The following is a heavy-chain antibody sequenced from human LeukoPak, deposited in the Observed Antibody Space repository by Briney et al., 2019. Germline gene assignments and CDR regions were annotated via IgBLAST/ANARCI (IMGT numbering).Heavy chain of an antibody. CDR3: ARVCPDIVDPEDWFDP. J-gene: IGHJ5*02. CDR2: INHSGST. D-gene: IGHD2-15*01. Sequence: SEPLSLTCTVSGGSISSSSYYWGWIRPPPGKGLEWIGEINHSGSTNYNPSLKSRVTISVDTSKNQFSLKLSSVTAADTAVYYCARVCPDIVDPEDWFDPWGQGTLVTVSS. V-gene: IGHV4-39*07. CDR1: GGSISSSSYY.